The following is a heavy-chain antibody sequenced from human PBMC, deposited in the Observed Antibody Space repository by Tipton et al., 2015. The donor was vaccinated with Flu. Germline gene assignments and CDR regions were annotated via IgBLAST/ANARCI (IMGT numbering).Heavy chain of an antibody. CDR2: VSGGGGTT. CDR1: GFTFSRYA. J-gene: IGHJ4*02. Sequence: GSLRLSCAASGFTFSRYAISWVRQAPGKGLEWVAGVSGGGGTTYFADSVKGRFTISRDNSRNMVFLQMNNLRVEDTAEYYCAKVIPDLVAGLDYWGRGTLVTVSS. D-gene: IGHD5-12*01. V-gene: IGHV3-23*01. CDR3: AKVIPDLVAGLDY.